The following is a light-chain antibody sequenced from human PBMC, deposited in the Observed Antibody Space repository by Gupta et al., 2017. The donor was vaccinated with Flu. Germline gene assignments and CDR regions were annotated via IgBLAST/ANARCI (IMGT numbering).Light chain of an antibody. J-gene: IGKJ1*01. CDR3: QKDDSTPRT. CDR2: AAS. CDR1: QTVSSY. V-gene: IGKV1-27*01. Sequence: PTSLSASGGDRVTITCRASQTVSSYLAWYQQKAGKAPKLLIYAASTVQIGVPSRFSGSGSATDFTFTISRLQPEDLANYYCQKDDSTPRTFGQGTKVEIK.